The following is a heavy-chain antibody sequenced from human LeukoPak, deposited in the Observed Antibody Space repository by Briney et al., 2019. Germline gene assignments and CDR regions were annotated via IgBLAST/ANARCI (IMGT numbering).Heavy chain of an antibody. D-gene: IGHD5-12*01. CDR2: ISGSGGST. CDR3: AKQDWGVATNFNY. V-gene: IGHV3-23*01. CDR1: GFTFSSYA. Sequence: GGSLRLSCAASGFTFSSYAMSWVRQAPGKGLEWVSSISGSGGSTYYADSVKGRFTISRDNSKNTLYLQTNSLRAEDTAVYYCAKQDWGVATNFNYGGEGTLVTVPS. J-gene: IGHJ4*02.